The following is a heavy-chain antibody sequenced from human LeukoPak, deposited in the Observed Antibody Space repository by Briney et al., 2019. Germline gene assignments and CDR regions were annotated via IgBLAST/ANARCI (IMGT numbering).Heavy chain of an antibody. CDR3: ARKTGDC. D-gene: IGHD1-14*01. CDR2: IKQDGSEK. Sequence: GGPLNLPLQAPESTLRTNWRGGVRKPPGTGLEWVANIKQDGSEKYYVDSVKGRFTISRDNAKNSLYLQMNSLRVEDTAVYYCARKTGDCWGQGTLVIVSS. V-gene: IGHV3-7*01. J-gene: IGHJ4*02. CDR1: ESTLRTNW.